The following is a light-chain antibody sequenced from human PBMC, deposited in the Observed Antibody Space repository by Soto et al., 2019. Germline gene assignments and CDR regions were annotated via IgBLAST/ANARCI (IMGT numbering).Light chain of an antibody. J-gene: IGLJ1*01. V-gene: IGLV2-11*01. CDR3: GSYAGTYAYV. Sequence: QSALTQPRSVSGSPGQSVTISCTGTSSDVGGFNYVSWYQQHPGKDPKLMIYDLSARPSGVPDRFSGSKSGNTASLTISGLQVDDEADYYCGSYAGTYAYVFGTGTKLTVL. CDR1: SSDVGGFNY. CDR2: DLS.